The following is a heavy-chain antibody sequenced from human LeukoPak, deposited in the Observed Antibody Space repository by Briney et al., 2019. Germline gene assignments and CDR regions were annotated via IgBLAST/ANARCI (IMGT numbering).Heavy chain of an antibody. CDR1: GHTFIDYY. Sequence: ASVKVSCKPSGHTFIDYYVHWVRQAPGQGLEWMGWINPNSGATNSAQNLQGRVTLTRDKSMTTAYLDLSGLTYDDTAVYYCARSRMTTLPGFDYWGQGTLVTVSS. J-gene: IGHJ4*02. D-gene: IGHD1-1*01. CDR3: ARSRMTTLPGFDY. V-gene: IGHV1-2*02. CDR2: INPNSGAT.